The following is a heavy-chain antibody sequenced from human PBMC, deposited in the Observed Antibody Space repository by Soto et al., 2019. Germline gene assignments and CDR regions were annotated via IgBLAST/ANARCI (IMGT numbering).Heavy chain of an antibody. J-gene: IGHJ4*02. D-gene: IGHD2-2*01. CDR3: ASTTPRYCSSTSCWLFDY. CDR1: GGTFSSYA. Sequence: SVKVSCKASGGTFSSYAISWVRQAPGQGLEWMGGIIPIFGTANYAQKFHGRVTITADESTSTAYMELSSLRSEDTAVYYCASTTPRYCSSTSCWLFDYWGQGTLVTVSS. V-gene: IGHV1-69*13. CDR2: IIPIFGTA.